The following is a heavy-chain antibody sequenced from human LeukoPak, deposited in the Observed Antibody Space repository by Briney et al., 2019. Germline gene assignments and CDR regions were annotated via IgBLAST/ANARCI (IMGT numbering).Heavy chain of an antibody. D-gene: IGHD3-16*01. CDR2: INEDGSQK. CDR1: GFTFSSYW. V-gene: IGHV3-7*01. J-gene: IGHJ3*01. CDR3: VAGDSRARDSFDL. Sequence: GGSLRLSCAASGFTFSSYWMSWVRQAPGKGLEWVADINEDGSQKYYVDVVEGRFTISGDNAKNSFFLQMSSLRAEDTSVYFCVAGDSRARDSFDLWGRGTMLTVSS.